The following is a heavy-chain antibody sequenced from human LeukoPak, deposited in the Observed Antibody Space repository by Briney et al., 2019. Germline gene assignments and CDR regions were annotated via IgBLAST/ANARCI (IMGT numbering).Heavy chain of an antibody. CDR2: ISHSGSTI. CDR1: GFTFSDYY. V-gene: IGHV3-11*01. Sequence: GGSLRLSCAASGFTFSDYYMSWIRQAPGKGLEWVSYISHSGSTIYYADSVKGRFTISRDNAKNSLYLQMNSLRAEDTAVYYCARVYPSYAFDIWGQGTMVTVSS. J-gene: IGHJ3*02. CDR3: ARVYPSYAFDI.